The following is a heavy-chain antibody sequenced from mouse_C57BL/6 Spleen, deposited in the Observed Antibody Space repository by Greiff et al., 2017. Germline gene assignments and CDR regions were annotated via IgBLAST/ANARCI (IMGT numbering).Heavy chain of an antibody. D-gene: IGHD2-4*01. V-gene: IGHV1-72*01. Sequence: QVQLQQPGAELVKPGASVKLSCKASGYTFTSYWMHWVKQRPGRGLEWIGRIDPTSGGTKYNEQFKSKATLTVDKPSSTAYMQLSSLTSEDSAVDYYAREGSFYYDYPWFAYWGQGTLVTVAA. CDR1: GYTFTSYW. CDR2: IDPTSGGT. J-gene: IGHJ3*01. CDR3: AREGSFYYDYPWFAY.